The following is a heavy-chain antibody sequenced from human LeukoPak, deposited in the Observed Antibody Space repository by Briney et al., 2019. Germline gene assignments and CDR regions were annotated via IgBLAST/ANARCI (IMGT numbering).Heavy chain of an antibody. Sequence: SETLSLTCTVSGGSISSHFWSWIRQPPGKGLEWIGYIHYSGSTNYNPSLKSRVTVSVDTSKNQFSLKLSSVTAADTAVYYCARDGYSGSSLFDYWGQGTLVTVSS. CDR1: GGSISSHF. CDR2: IHYSGST. D-gene: IGHD1-26*01. CDR3: ARDGYSGSSLFDY. J-gene: IGHJ4*02. V-gene: IGHV4-59*11.